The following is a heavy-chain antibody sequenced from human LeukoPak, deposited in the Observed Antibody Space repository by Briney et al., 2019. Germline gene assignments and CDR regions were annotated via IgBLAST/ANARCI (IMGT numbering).Heavy chain of an antibody. CDR2: INHSGST. CDR1: GGSFSLYY. CDR3: ARTSGIVVVPAASRNYFDY. V-gene: IGHV4-34*01. J-gene: IGHJ4*02. D-gene: IGHD2-2*01. Sequence: SETLSLTCAVYGGSFSLYYWSWIRQPPGKGLEWIGEINHSGSTNYNPSLKSRVAISVDASTNHFSLKLSSVTAADTAVYYCARTSGIVVVPAASRNYFDYWGQGTLVTVSS.